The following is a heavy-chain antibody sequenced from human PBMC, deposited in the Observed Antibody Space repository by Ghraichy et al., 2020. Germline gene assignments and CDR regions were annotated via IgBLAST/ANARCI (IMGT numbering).Heavy chain of an antibody. Sequence: SVKVSCKASGGTFSSYAISWVRQAPGQGLEWMGGIIPIFGTANYAQKFQGRVTITADKSTSTAYMELSSLRSEDTAVYYCARGGRGKYSSSWLVDYWGQGTLVTVS. V-gene: IGHV1-69*06. CDR3: ARGGRGKYSSSWLVDY. CDR2: IIPIFGTA. D-gene: IGHD6-13*01. J-gene: IGHJ4*02. CDR1: GGTFSSYA.